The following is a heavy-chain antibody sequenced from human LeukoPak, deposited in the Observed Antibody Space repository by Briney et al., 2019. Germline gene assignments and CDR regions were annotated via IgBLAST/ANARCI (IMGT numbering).Heavy chain of an antibody. D-gene: IGHD3-22*01. Sequence: PGGSLRLSCAASGFTFSSYAMSWVRQAPGKGLEWVSAISGSGGSTYYADSVKGRFTISRDISKNTLYLQMYSLRAEDTAVYYCAKDRRVMIVVVIDCGGQGTLVTVSS. CDR3: AKDRRVMIVVVIDC. J-gene: IGHJ4*02. CDR1: GFTFSSYA. CDR2: ISGSGGST. V-gene: IGHV3-23*01.